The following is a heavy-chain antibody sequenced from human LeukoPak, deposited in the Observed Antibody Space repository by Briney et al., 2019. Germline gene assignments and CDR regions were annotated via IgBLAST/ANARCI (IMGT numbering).Heavy chain of an antibody. CDR2: INHSGST. Sequence: SETLSLTCAVYGGSFSGYYWSWIRQPPGKGLEWIGEINHSGSTNYNPSLKSRVTISVDTSKNQFSLKLSSVTAADTAVYYCARARWLRRRAFDIWGQGTMVTVSS. CDR3: ARARWLRRRAFDI. CDR1: GGSFSGYY. V-gene: IGHV4-34*01. D-gene: IGHD3-22*01. J-gene: IGHJ3*02.